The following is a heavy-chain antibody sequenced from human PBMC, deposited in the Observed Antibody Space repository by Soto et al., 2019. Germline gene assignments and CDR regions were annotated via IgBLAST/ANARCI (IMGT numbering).Heavy chain of an antibody. CDR3: AKDVNYDMLAGYYYY. CDR1: GFTFSAYG. J-gene: IGHJ4*01. CDR2: ISHDGSNT. Sequence: PGVSLRLSFAASGFTFSAYGIHWVRQAPGKGLEWVAVISHDGSNTNYADSVKGRFTFSRDNSKDTVYLQMNSLRAEDTAVYFCAKDVNYDMLAGYYYYWGHGTLVTVSS. V-gene: IGHV3-30*18. D-gene: IGHD3-9*01.